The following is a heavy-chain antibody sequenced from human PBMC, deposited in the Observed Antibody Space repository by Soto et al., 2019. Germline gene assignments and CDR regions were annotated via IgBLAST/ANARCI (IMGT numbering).Heavy chain of an antibody. CDR2: IWYDGSNK. CDR1: GFTFSSYG. V-gene: IGHV3-33*01. J-gene: IGHJ6*02. CDR3: ARVVRWDYGDFLQQYYYGMEV. Sequence: QVQLVESGGGVVQPGRSLRLSGAASGFTFSSYGMHWVREAPGKGLEWVAVIWYDGSNKYYADSVKGRFTISRDNSKNTLYLQMNSLRAEDTAVYYCARVVRWDYGDFLQQYYYGMEVWGQGTTVTVSS. D-gene: IGHD4-17*01.